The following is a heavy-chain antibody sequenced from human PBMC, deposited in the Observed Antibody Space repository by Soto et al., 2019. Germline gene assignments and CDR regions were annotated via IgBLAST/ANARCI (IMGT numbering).Heavy chain of an antibody. V-gene: IGHV1-3*01. Sequence: ASVKVSCKASGYSFTSYAMHWVRQAPGQRLEWMGWINAGNGNTKYSQKFQGRVTITRDTSASTAYMELSSLRSEDTAVYYCARDDIGYCSGGSCYSDMSVYWGQGTLVTVSS. CDR2: INAGNGNT. CDR3: ARDDIGYCSGGSCYSDMSVY. CDR1: GYSFTSYA. D-gene: IGHD2-15*01. J-gene: IGHJ4*02.